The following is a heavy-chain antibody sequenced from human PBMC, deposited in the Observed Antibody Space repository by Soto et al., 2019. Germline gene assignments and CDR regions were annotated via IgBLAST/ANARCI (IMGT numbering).Heavy chain of an antibody. CDR1: GYTFTGYY. CDR2: IGLNSGDT. CDR3: GRGRSGELVVFY. J-gene: IGHJ4*02. D-gene: IGHD1-7*01. V-gene: IGHV1-2*02. Sequence: QVQLVQSGAEVKKSGASVKVSCTASGYTFTGYYIHWVRQPPGQGPEWMGEIGLNSGDTRYAQKFQGRVTMTRDTSITTVYMELSNLSPDDTAVYYCGRGRSGELVVFYWGQGTLVTVYS.